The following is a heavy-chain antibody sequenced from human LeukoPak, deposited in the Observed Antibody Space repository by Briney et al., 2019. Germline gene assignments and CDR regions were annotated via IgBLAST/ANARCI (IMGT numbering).Heavy chain of an antibody. V-gene: IGHV3-30*02. Sequence: GGSLRLSCAASEFTFSNHGMHWVRQAPGKGLEWVTFVRSDGNDKYYADSVKGRFTISRDNSKNTLYLQMTSLRVEDTAIYYCATAGLDYWGQGSLVTVSS. CDR3: ATAGLDY. CDR1: EFTFSNHG. J-gene: IGHJ4*02. D-gene: IGHD2-21*02. CDR2: VRSDGNDK.